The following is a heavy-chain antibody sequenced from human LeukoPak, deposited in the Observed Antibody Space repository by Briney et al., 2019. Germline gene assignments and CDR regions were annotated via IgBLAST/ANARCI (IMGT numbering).Heavy chain of an antibody. CDR1: GYTFTSYD. V-gene: IGHV1-8*01. CDR2: MNPNSGNT. CDR3: ARNERGSGWYGVYYYYMDV. D-gene: IGHD6-19*01. J-gene: IGHJ6*03. Sequence: ASVKVSCKASGYTFTSYDINWVRQATGQGLEWMEWMNPNSGNTGYAQKFQGRVTMTRNTSISTAYMELSRLRSDDTAVYYCARNERGSGWYGVYYYYMDVWGKGTTVTVSS.